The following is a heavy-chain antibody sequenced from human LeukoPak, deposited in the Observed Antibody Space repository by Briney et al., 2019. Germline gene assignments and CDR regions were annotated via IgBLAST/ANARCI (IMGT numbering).Heavy chain of an antibody. D-gene: IGHD3-10*01. CDR1: GYTFTGYY. CDR2: INPNSGGT. CDR3: ARAYGSGSYYNYVNFDY. J-gene: IGHJ4*02. Sequence: ASVKVSCKASGYTFTGYYMHWVRQAPGQGLEWMGWINPNSGGTNYAQKFQGRVTMTRDTSISTAYMELSRLRSDDTAVYYCARAYGSGSYYNYVNFDYRGQGTLVTVSS. V-gene: IGHV1-2*02.